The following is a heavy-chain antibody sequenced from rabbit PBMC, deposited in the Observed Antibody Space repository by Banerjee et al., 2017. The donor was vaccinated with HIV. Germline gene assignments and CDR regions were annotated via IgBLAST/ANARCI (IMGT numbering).Heavy chain of an antibody. CDR3: ARDMGATDYGPYYFNL. D-gene: IGHD2-1*01. V-gene: IGHV1S45*01. Sequence: QEQLKETGGGLVQPGGSLTLSCKVSGFSLSSYFMNWVRQAPGKGLEWIGCIYTGSGSTDYANWAKGRFTISKTSSTTVTLQMTSLTAADTATYFCARDMGATDYGPYYFNLWGPGTLV. CDR1: GFSLSSYF. CDR2: IYTGSGST. J-gene: IGHJ4*01.